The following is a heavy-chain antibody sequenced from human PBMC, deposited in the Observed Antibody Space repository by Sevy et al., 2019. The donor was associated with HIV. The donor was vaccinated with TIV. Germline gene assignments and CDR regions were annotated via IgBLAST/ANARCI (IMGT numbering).Heavy chain of an antibody. CDR3: ARGPPQPPDIRGDYWFAP. J-gene: IGHJ5*02. CDR1: GGTFSTYA. Sequence: ASVKVSCKASGGTFSTYAISWVRQAPGQGLEWMGGIIPIFGIANYAQNFQGRVTITADESTSTAYMELSSLRSEDTAVYYCARGPPQPPDIRGDYWFAPWGQGTLVTASS. D-gene: IGHD3-9*01. CDR2: IIPIFGIA. V-gene: IGHV1-69*13.